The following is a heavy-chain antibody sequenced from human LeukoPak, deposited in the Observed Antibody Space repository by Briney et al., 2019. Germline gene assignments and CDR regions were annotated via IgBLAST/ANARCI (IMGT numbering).Heavy chain of an antibody. J-gene: IGHJ4*02. CDR3: AKDSAYGGEDY. D-gene: IGHD4-23*01. V-gene: IGHV3-23*01. CDR2: AHNVNGNT. Sequence: TGGSLRLSCAASGFIFSSYTMNWVRQAPGKGLEWVSAAHNVNGNTYRADSVKGRFTISRDNSKNTLYLQMNSLRPEDTAIYYCAKDSAYGGEDYWGQGALVTVSS. CDR1: GFIFSSYT.